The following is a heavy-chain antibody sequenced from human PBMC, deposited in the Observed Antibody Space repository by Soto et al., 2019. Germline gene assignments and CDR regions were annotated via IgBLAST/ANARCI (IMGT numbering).Heavy chain of an antibody. CDR2: ISSSSSYI. V-gene: IGHV3-21*01. J-gene: IGHJ3*02. Sequence: EVQLVESGGGLVKPGGSLRLSCAASGFTFSSYSMNWVRQAPGKGLVWVSSISSSSSYIYYADSVKGRFTISRDNAKNSLYLQMNSLRAEDTAVYYCARDSGVDAFDIWGQGTMVTVSS. D-gene: IGHD3-10*01. CDR1: GFTFSSYS. CDR3: ARDSGVDAFDI.